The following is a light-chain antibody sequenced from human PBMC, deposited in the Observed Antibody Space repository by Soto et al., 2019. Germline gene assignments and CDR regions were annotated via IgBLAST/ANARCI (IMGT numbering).Light chain of an antibody. CDR2: DVI. V-gene: IGLV2-14*01. J-gene: IGLJ1*01. Sequence: QSALTQPASVSGSPGQSVAISCTGTSSDVGGYNYVSWYQQHPGKAPKLIIQDVINRPSGVSDRFSGSKSGNTASLTISGLQAEDEADYYCSSYTSTSTYVFGSGNKVTVL. CDR3: SSYTSTSTYV. CDR1: SSDVGGYNY.